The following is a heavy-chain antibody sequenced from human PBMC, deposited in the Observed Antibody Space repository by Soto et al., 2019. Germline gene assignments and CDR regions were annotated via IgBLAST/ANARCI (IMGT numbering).Heavy chain of an antibody. CDR3: ARISRYCSGGDCHA. CDR2: ISYDGSNT. D-gene: IGHD2-15*01. J-gene: IGHJ5*02. V-gene: IGHV3-30*03. Sequence: GGSLRLSCAASGVSFNSYDMHWVRQAPGKGPEWVAIISYDGSNTYYSDSVRGRFTISRDNSKDTLYLQMHSLRSEATDIYYCARISRYCSGGDCHAWGQGTQVTVSS. CDR1: GVSFNSYD.